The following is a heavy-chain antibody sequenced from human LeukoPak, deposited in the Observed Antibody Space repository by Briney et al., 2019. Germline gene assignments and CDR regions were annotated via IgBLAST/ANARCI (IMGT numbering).Heavy chain of an antibody. CDR2: IIPIFGTA. D-gene: IGHD1-1*01. CDR3: ARGGLETPLPDYYYYYMDV. J-gene: IGHJ6*03. V-gene: IGHV1-69*13. CDR1: GGTFSSYA. Sequence: SVKVSCKASGGTFSSYAISWVRQAPGQGLEWMGGIIPIFGTANYAQKFQGRVTITEDESTSTAYMEMSSLRSEDTAVYYCARGGLETPLPDYYYYYMDVWGKGTTVTVSS.